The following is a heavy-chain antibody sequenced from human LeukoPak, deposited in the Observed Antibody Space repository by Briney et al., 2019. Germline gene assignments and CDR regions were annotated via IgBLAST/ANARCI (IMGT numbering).Heavy chain of an antibody. CDR1: GFTFSSYA. Sequence: GGSLRLSCAASGFTFSSYAINWVRQAPGKGLEWVSFIYSGTTHYSDSVKGRFTISRDNSKNTLYLQMNSLRAEDTAVYYCARRAGAYSHPYDYWGQGTLVTVSS. J-gene: IGHJ4*02. CDR3: ARRAGAYSHPYDY. CDR2: IYSGTT. D-gene: IGHD4/OR15-4a*01. V-gene: IGHV3-53*01.